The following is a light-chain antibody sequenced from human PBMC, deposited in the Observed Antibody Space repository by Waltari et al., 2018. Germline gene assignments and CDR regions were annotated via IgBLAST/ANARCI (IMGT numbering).Light chain of an antibody. J-gene: IGLJ2*01. V-gene: IGLV2-8*01. CDR2: EVS. Sequence: QSALTQPPSASGSPGQSVTISCTGTSSDVGGYNYVSWYQQHPGKAPKVMIYEVSKRPSGAPGRFSGSKSGNTASLTVSGLQAEDEADYYCSSYAGSNNRVVFGGGTKLTVL. CDR1: SSDVGGYNY. CDR3: SSYAGSNNRVV.